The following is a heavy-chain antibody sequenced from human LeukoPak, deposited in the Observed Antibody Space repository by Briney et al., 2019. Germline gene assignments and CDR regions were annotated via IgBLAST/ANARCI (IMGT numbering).Heavy chain of an antibody. J-gene: IGHJ4*02. CDR3: AKDSYGSGRGYFDY. D-gene: IGHD3-10*01. CDR2: ISSSSSYI. Sequence: GGSLRLSCAASGFTFSSYSMNWVRQAPGKGLEWVSSISSSSSYIYYADSVKGRFTISRDNSKNTLYLQMNSLRAEDTAVYYCAKDSYGSGRGYFDYWGQGTLVTVSS. V-gene: IGHV3-21*04. CDR1: GFTFSSYS.